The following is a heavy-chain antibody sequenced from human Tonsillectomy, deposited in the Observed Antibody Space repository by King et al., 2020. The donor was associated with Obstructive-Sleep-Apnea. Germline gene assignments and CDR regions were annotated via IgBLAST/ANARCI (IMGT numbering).Heavy chain of an antibody. J-gene: IGHJ4*02. V-gene: IGHV3-30*18. CDR3: AKYENSGGSAWYPLDY. CDR2: ISFDGDNK. CDR1: GFTFTNYG. D-gene: IGHD6-19*01. Sequence: VQLVESGGGVVQPGRSLRLSCAAPGFTFTNYGMHWVRQAPGKGLEWVSVISFDGDNKFYIDSVQGRFIISRDNSKNTLYLQMNSLRVEDTAMYFCAKYENSGGSAWYPLDYWGQGILVTVSS.